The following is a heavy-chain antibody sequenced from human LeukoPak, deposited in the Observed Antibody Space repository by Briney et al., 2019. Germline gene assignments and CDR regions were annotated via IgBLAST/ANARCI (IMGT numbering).Heavy chain of an antibody. Sequence: SETLSLTCTVSGDSISSYYWSWLRQPPGKGLEWIGYIYDSGKTNYNASLISRVTISVDTSKNQFSLKLTSVTPADTAVYYCARPGQSSWWVYFNFWGPGTLVTVSS. V-gene: IGHV4-59*01. J-gene: IGHJ4*02. CDR3: ARPGQSSWWVYFNF. CDR2: IYDSGKT. CDR1: GDSISSYY. D-gene: IGHD2-15*01.